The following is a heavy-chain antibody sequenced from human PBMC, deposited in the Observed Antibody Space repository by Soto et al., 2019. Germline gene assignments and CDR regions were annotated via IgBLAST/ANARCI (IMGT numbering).Heavy chain of an antibody. CDR3: TARGGDSLQDI. CDR1: GFNFSDSA. D-gene: IGHD4-17*01. Sequence: EVQLVESGGGLVQPGGSLKVSCAGLGFNFSDSALHWVRQPSGKGLEWIGRTRGRSKKFATSYATSVRGRFSLSRDVSRNTAYLQMNSLRDDDTGVYFCTARGGDSLQDIWGQGTLVTVSS. J-gene: IGHJ4*02. V-gene: IGHV3-73*01. CDR2: TRGRSKKFAT.